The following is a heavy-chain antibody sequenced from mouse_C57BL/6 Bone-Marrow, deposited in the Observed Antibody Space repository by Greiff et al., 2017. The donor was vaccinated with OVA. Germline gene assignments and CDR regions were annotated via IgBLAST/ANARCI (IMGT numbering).Heavy chain of an antibody. CDR2: ISDGGSYT. J-gene: IGHJ4*01. Sequence: EVMLVESGGGLVKPGGSLKLSCAASGFTFSSYAMSWVRQTPEKRLEWVATISDGGSYTYYPDNVKGRFTISRDNAKNNLYLQMSHLKSEDTAMYYCSRDRGQHRLRNYALDYWGQGTSVTVSA. CDR1: GFTFSSYA. D-gene: IGHD3-2*02. CDR3: SRDRGQHRLRNYALDY. V-gene: IGHV5-4*01.